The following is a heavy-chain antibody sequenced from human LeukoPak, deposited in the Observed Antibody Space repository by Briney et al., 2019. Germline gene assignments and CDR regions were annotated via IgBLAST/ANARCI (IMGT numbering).Heavy chain of an antibody. Sequence: PGGSLRLSCAASGFTFSSYSMSWVRQAPGKGLELVSSISSTNSYIYYADSVKGRFTISRDNAKNSLYLQMNSLRAEDTAVYFCARDQSTSGWYPLHPYYYYGMDVWGQGTTVTVSS. V-gene: IGHV3-21*01. D-gene: IGHD6-19*01. J-gene: IGHJ6*02. CDR2: ISSTNSYI. CDR3: ARDQSTSGWYPLHPYYYYGMDV. CDR1: GFTFSSYS.